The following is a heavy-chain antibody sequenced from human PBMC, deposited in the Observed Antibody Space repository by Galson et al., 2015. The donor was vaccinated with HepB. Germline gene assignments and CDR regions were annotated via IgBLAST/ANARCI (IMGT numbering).Heavy chain of an antibody. CDR2: ISGGGGIT. Sequence: SLRLSCAASGFRFSSFDMHRVRQTPGKGLEWVAVISGGGGITIYAESVKGRFTISRDNPKNTLYLQMDSLGSDDTAVYFCARDLVSDVPDHLDYWGQGTLVTVSS. J-gene: IGHJ4*02. D-gene: IGHD1-14*01. CDR3: ARDLVSDVPDHLDY. V-gene: IGHV3-30-3*01. CDR1: GFRFSSFD.